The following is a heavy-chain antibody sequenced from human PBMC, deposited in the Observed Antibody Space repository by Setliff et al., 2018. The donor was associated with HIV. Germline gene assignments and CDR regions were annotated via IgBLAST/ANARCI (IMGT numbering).Heavy chain of an antibody. CDR1: GFTFRNFA. V-gene: IGHV3-23*01. Sequence: GSLRLSCAASGFTFRNFAMNWVRRAPGKGLEWVSTISGRGSNTYYAESVKGRFTISRDNSKNTLSLQLNSLRAEDSAVYYCAKAGGGIVYFYYMDVWGEGTTVTVSS. CDR3: AKAGGGIVYFYYMDV. D-gene: IGHD3-16*02. CDR2: ISGRGSNT. J-gene: IGHJ6*03.